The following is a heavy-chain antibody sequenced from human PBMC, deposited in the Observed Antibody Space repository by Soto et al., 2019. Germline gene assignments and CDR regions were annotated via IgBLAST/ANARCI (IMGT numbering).Heavy chain of an antibody. D-gene: IGHD3-10*01. CDR2: INGGNGNT. J-gene: IGHJ5*02. Sequence: QVHLVQSGAEVKKPGASVKVSCKASGYTFTRNAMHWVRQAPGQRLEWMGWINGGNGNTKYSQKFQGRVTITRDTSXXTAYMELSSLRSEDTAVYYCARDYYGSGSYYWFDPWGQGTLVTVSS. V-gene: IGHV1-3*01. CDR1: GYTFTRNA. CDR3: ARDYYGSGSYYWFDP.